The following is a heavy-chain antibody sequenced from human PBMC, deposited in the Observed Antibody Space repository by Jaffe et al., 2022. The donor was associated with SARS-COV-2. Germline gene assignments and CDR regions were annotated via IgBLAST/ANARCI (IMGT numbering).Heavy chain of an antibody. V-gene: IGHV3-15*01. CDR3: TTDSPLGGYDYYYYGMDV. CDR2: IKSKTDGGTT. D-gene: IGHD5-12*01. CDR1: GFTFSNAW. Sequence: EVQLVESGGGLVKPGGSLRLSCAASGFTFSNAWMSWVRQAPGKGLEWVGRIKSKTDGGTTDYAAPVKGRFTISRDDSKNTLYLQMNSLKTEDTAVYYCTTDSPLGGYDYYYYGMDVWGQGTTVTVSS. J-gene: IGHJ6*02.